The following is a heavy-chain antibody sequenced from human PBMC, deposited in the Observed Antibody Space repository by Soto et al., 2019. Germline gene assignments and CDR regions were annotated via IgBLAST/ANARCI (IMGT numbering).Heavy chain of an antibody. Sequence: QVQLQESGPGLVMPSQTLSLTCTVSGGSISSGGHYWSWIRQNPGKGLEWIGYMHYSGLTYFNPSLKRRVTISVDTSNNQFSLKLGSVTAADTAVYYCASKPNGLYYFDFWGQGTLVTVSS. CDR3: ASKPNGLYYFDF. V-gene: IGHV4-31*03. CDR1: GGSISSGGHY. J-gene: IGHJ4*02. CDR2: MHYSGLT. D-gene: IGHD2-8*01.